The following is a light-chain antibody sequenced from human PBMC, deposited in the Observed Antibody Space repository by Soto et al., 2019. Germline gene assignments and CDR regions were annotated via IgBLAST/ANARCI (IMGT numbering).Light chain of an antibody. CDR1: QSVSSN. CDR2: GAS. V-gene: IGKV3-15*01. Sequence: EIVMTQSPATLSVSPGERATLSCRASQSVSSNLAWYQQKPGQAPRLLIYGASTRATGIPDRFSGSGSGTEFSLTISSLQSEDFAVYYCQQYNNWQGTFGQGTKLEIK. J-gene: IGKJ2*01. CDR3: QQYNNWQGT.